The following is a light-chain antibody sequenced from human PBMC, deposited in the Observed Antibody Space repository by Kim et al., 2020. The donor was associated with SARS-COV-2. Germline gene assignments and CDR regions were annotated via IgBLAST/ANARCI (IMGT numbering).Light chain of an antibody. CDR2: DAS. CDR3: QQYDNLPLYA. Sequence: ASVGDRVTITCQASQDISNYLNWYQQKPGKAPKLLIYDASNLETGVTSRFSGSGSGTDFTFTISSLQPEDIATYYCQQYDNLPLYAFGQRTKLEIK. J-gene: IGKJ2*01. CDR1: QDISNY. V-gene: IGKV1-33*01.